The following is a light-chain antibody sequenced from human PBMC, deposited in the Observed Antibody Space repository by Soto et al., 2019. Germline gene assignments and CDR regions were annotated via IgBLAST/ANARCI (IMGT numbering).Light chain of an antibody. CDR1: TSNIEKFY. CDR3: CSYATYNMI. CDR2: DAT. J-gene: IGLJ2*01. Sequence: QSVLTQPPSASATPGQRVTISCSGSTSNIEKFYVYWYQQLPGTAPKLIIYDATKRPSGVSSRFSGSKSGNTASLTISGLQPEDEAHYYCCSYATYNMILGGGTKVTVL. V-gene: IGLV1-47*01.